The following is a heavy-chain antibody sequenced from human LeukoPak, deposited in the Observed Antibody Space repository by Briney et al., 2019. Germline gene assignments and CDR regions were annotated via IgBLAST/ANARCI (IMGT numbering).Heavy chain of an antibody. CDR2: ISTSSSYI. V-gene: IGHV3-21*01. CDR3: AELGITMIGGV. J-gene: IGHJ6*04. CDR1: GFTFSNHN. D-gene: IGHD3-10*02. Sequence: GGSLRLSCAASGFTFSNHNMNWVRQAPGKGLEWVSSISTSSSYIYYADSVKGRFTISRDNAENSLYLQMNSLRAEDTAVYYCAELGITMIGGVWGKGTTVTISS.